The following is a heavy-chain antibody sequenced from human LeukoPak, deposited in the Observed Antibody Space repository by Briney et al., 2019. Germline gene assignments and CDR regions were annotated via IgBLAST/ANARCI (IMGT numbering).Heavy chain of an antibody. Sequence: PGGSLRLSCAASGFTFSSYEMNWVRQAPGKGLEWVPYISSSGSTIYYADSVKGRFTISRDNAKNSLYLQMNSLRAEDTAVYYCARDRVSYYYDSSGGYYFDYWGQGTLVTVSS. CDR3: ARDRVSYYYDSSGGYYFDY. CDR2: ISSSGSTI. D-gene: IGHD3-22*01. CDR1: GFTFSSYE. J-gene: IGHJ4*02. V-gene: IGHV3-48*03.